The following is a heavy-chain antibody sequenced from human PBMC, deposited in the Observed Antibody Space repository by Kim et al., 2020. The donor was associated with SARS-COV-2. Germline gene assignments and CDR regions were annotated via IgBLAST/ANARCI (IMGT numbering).Heavy chain of an antibody. V-gene: IGHV3-7*01. CDR2: IKQDGSEK. Sequence: GGSLRLSCAASGFTFSSYWMSWVRQAPGKGLEWVANIKQDGSEKYYVDSVKGRFTISRDNAKNSLYLQMNSLRAEDTAVYYCATYSSSWSYYFDYWGQGTLVTVSS. J-gene: IGHJ4*02. CDR1: GFTFSSYW. CDR3: ATYSSSWSYYFDY. D-gene: IGHD6-13*01.